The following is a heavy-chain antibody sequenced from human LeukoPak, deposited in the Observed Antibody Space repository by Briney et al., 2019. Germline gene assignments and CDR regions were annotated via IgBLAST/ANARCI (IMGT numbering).Heavy chain of an antibody. CDR3: ARGLLRLGELSSN. Sequence: GASVKVSCKASGYTFTSYDINWVRQATGQGLEWMGWMNPNSGNTGYAQKFQGRVTMTRNTSISTAYMELSSLRSEDTAVHYCARGLLRLGELSSNWGQGTLVTVSS. V-gene: IGHV1-8*01. J-gene: IGHJ4*02. CDR1: GYTFTSYD. D-gene: IGHD3-16*02. CDR2: MNPNSGNT.